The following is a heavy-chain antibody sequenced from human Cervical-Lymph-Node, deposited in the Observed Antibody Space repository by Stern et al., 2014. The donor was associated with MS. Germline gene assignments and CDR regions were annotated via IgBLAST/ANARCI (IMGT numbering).Heavy chain of an antibody. Sequence: QVHLQESGPGPLRPSETLSLTCTVSGASITSYYWRWIRQPPGKGLDWIGYIYYSGTTNYNASLKGRVAISIDTSKTQFSLRLSSVTAADTAVYYCARATDLWGQGTLVTVSS. V-gene: IGHV4-59*01. CDR3: ARATDL. CDR2: IYYSGTT. CDR1: GASITSYY. J-gene: IGHJ5*02.